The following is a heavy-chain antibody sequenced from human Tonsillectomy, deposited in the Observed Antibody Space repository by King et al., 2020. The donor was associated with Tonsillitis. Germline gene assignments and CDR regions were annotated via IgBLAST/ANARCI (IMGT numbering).Heavy chain of an antibody. J-gene: IGHJ3*01. V-gene: IGHV5-51*01. CDR1: GYSFSSYW. CDR2: VYPGDSDA. CDR3: ARERMIGTAGGFDL. Sequence: QLVQSGAEVKKPGESLKISCKGSGYSFSSYWIVWVRQTPGKGLEWVGLVYPGDSDARYSPSSQGQVTMAADKYARTAYLQWSSLKASDTGMYYCARERMIGTAGGFDLWGQGTMVTVSS. D-gene: IGHD2-21*01.